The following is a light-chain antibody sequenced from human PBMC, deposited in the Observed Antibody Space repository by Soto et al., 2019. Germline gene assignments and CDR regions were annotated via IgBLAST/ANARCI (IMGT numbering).Light chain of an antibody. V-gene: IGKV3-20*01. Sequence: EIVLTQSPGTLSLSPGERATLSCRASQSVSNNWLAWYQQKPGQAPRLLIYGASSRATGIPDRFSGSGSGTDFTLTISRLEPEDFAVYYCQQYGSSPETFDQGTKVEI. CDR1: QSVSNNW. CDR2: GAS. J-gene: IGKJ1*01. CDR3: QQYGSSPET.